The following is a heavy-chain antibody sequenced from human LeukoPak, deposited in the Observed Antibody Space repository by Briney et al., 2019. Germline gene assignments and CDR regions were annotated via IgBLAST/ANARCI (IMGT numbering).Heavy chain of an antibody. V-gene: IGHV3-30*02. D-gene: IGHD3-3*01. CDR3: AKGTRVGVTTPFDS. Sequence: GGSLRLSCAASGFTFSSYGMHWVRQAPGKGLEWVAFIRYDGSNKYYADSVKGRFTISRDYSRNTLYLQMNSLRAEDTAVYYCAKGTRVGVTTPFDSWGQGTLVTVSS. CDR1: GFTFSSYG. CDR2: IRYDGSNK. J-gene: IGHJ4*02.